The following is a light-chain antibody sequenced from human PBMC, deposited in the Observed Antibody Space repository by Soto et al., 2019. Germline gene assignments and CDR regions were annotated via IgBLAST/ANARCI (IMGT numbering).Light chain of an antibody. CDR2: HAF. V-gene: IGKV1-5*01. Sequence: DIQMTKYPSTLRASVGDRDTITSPVRQSISSWLAWYEQKAGTVTKVLIYHAFNLQSGVPSRFSGSGSGTEFTLTISSLQPDDFATYYCQHYNSYRTWTFGQGTKV. CDR3: QHYNSYRTWT. CDR1: QSISSW. J-gene: IGKJ1*01.